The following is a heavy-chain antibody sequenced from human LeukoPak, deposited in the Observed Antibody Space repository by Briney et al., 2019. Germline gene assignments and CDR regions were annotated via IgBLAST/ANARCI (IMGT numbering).Heavy chain of an antibody. D-gene: IGHD6-6*01. V-gene: IGHV5-51*01. Sequence: GESLKISCKGSGYSFSNSWIGWVRQMPGKGLELIGIIYHGESDTRYSPSFQGQVTISADKSISTAYLQWSSLKAPDTAMYYCARHRSIAGRENYFDYWGQGTPVTVSA. J-gene: IGHJ4*02. CDR2: IYHGESDT. CDR3: ARHRSIAGRENYFDY. CDR1: GYSFSNSW.